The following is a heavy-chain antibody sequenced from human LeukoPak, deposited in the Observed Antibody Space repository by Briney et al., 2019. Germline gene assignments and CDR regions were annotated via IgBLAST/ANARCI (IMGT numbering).Heavy chain of an antibody. Sequence: SQTLSLTCTVSGGSISSGSYYWSWIRQPAGKGLEWIGRIYTSGSTNYNPSLKSRVTISIDTSKNQFSLKLSSVTAADTAVYYCARGWLQIPFDYWGQGTLVTASS. CDR1: GGSISSGSYY. J-gene: IGHJ4*02. CDR2: IYTSGST. D-gene: IGHD5-24*01. V-gene: IGHV4-61*02. CDR3: ARGWLQIPFDY.